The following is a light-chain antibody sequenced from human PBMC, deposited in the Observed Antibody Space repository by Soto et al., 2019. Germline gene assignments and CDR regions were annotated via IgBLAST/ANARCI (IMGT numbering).Light chain of an antibody. CDR2: DVS. CDR3: SSYTICSTPPSA. Sequence: QSVLTQPASVSGSPGQSITISCTGTSSDVGGYNYVSWYQQHPGKAPKLMIYDVSNRPSGVSNRFSGSKSGNTASLTISGLQAEGEGDYYCSSYTICSTPPSALVTGTNLTVL. CDR1: SSDVGGYNY. J-gene: IGLJ1*01. V-gene: IGLV2-14*01.